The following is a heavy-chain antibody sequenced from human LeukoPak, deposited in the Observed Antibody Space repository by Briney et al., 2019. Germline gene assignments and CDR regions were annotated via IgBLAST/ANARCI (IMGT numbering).Heavy chain of an antibody. Sequence: GASVKVSCKTSGYTFSTYGLSWVRQAPGQGLEWMGWISGNSGKTHYAQKFQDRVTLTTDTSSTTAFMELRGLRSGDTAMYYCARNAGSYFEFAPWGQGTLVTVSS. J-gene: IGHJ5*02. V-gene: IGHV1-18*01. CDR2: ISGNSGKT. CDR3: ARNAGSYFEFAP. CDR1: GYTFSTYG. D-gene: IGHD1-26*01.